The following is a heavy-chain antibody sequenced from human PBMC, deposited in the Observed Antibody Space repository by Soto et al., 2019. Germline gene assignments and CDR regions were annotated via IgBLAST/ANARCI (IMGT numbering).Heavy chain of an antibody. CDR2: IYYSGST. CDR3: ARADGGVDY. CDR1: GGSISSYY. D-gene: IGHD2-21*01. V-gene: IGHV4-59*01. J-gene: IGHJ4*02. Sequence: SETLSLTCTVSGGSISSYYWSWIRQPPGKGLEWIGYIYYSGSTNYNPSLKSRVTISVDTSKNQFSLKLSSVTAADTAVYYCARADGGVDYWGQGTLVTVSS.